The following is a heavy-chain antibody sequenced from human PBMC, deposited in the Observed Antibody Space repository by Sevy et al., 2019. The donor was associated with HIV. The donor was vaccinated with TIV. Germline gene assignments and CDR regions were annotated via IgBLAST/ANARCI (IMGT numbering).Heavy chain of an antibody. J-gene: IGHJ4*02. CDR3: ARYNGIAVAGPFDY. CDR1: GYTFTSYG. D-gene: IGHD6-19*01. V-gene: IGHV1-18*01. CDR2: IRAYNGNT. Sequence: ASVKVSCKASGYTFTSYGISWVRQAPGQGLEWMGWIRAYNGNTNYAQKLQGRVTMTTDTSTSTAYMELRSLRSDDTAVYYCARYNGIAVAGPFDYWGQGTLVTVSS.